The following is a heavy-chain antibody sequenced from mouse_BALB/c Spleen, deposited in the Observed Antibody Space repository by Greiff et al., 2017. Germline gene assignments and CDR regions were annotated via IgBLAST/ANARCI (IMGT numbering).Heavy chain of an antibody. CDR2: ISDGGSYT. J-gene: IGHJ4*01. CDR3: ARGHAYAMDY. CDR1: GFTFSDYY. V-gene: IGHV5-4*02. Sequence: EVKLMESGGGLVKPGGSLKLSCAASGFTFSDYYMYWVRQTPEKRLEWVATISDGGSYTYYPDSVKGRFTISRDNAKNNLYLQMSSLKSEDTAMYYCARGHAYAMDYWGQGTSVTVSS.